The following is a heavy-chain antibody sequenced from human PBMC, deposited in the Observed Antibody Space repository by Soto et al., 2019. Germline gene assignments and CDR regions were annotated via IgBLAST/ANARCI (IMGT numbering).Heavy chain of an antibody. CDR2: IYYSGST. D-gene: IGHD3-3*01. V-gene: IGHV4-59*01. J-gene: IGHJ5*02. CDR1: GGSISSYY. Sequence: SETLSLTCTVSGGSISSYYWSWIRQPPGKGLEWIGYIYYSGSTNYNPSLKSRVTISVDTSKNQFSLKLSSVTAADTAVYYCARSPYDFWSGRNWFDPWGQGTLVTVSS. CDR3: ARSPYDFWSGRNWFDP.